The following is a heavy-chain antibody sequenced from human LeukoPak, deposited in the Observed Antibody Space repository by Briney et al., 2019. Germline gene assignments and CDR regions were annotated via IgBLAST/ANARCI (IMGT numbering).Heavy chain of an antibody. V-gene: IGHV4-4*07. J-gene: IGHJ6*02. CDR1: GDSSDTYD. CDR3: ARGQRYGYHYYYGMDV. D-gene: IGHD5-18*01. CDR2: IYTSGST. Sequence: SETLSLTCTISGDSSDTYDWSWIRQPAGKGLEWIGRIYTSGSTNYNPSLKSRVTMSVDTSKNQFSLKLSSVTAADTAVYYCARGQRYGYHYYYGMDVWGQGTTVTVSS.